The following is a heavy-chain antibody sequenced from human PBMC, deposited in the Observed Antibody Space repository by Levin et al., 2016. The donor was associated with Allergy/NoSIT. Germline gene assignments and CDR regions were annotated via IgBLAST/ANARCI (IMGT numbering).Heavy chain of an antibody. CDR2: ISAYNGNT. Sequence: WVRQAPGQGLEWMGWISAYNGNTNYAQKLQGRVTMTTDTSTSTAYMELRSLRSDDTAVYYCAVFLVVPAATYYYYYGMDVWGQGTTVTVSS. V-gene: IGHV1-18*01. J-gene: IGHJ6*02. D-gene: IGHD2-2*01. CDR3: AVFLVVPAATYYYYYGMDV.